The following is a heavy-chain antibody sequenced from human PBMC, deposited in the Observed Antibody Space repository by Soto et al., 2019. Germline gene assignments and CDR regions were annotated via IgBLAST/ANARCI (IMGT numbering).Heavy chain of an antibody. V-gene: IGHV3-30*18. CDR1: GFTFSSYG. CDR2: ISYDGSNK. J-gene: IGHJ5*02. D-gene: IGHD5-18*01. CDR3: AKDNGRVQLWLPGPNWFDP. Sequence: PGGSLRLSCAASGFTFSSYGMHWVRQAPGKGLEWVAVISYDGSNKYYADSVKGRFTISRDNSKNTLYLQMNSLRAEDTAVYYCAKDNGRVQLWLPGPNWFDPWGQGTLVTVSS.